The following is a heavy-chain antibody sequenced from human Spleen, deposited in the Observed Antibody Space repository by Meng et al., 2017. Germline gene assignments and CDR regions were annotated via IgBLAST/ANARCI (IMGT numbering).Heavy chain of an antibody. CDR2: IKSKTDGGTT. CDR3: TTGLYGSGSYYAADY. V-gene: IGHV3-15*01. CDR1: GFTFSNAW. D-gene: IGHD3-10*01. Sequence: GESLKISCAASGFTFSNAWMSWVRQAPGKGLEWVGRIKSKTDGGTTDYAAPVKGRFTISRDDSKNTLYLQMNSLKTEDTAVYYCTTGLYGSGSYYAADYWGQGTLVTVSS. J-gene: IGHJ4*02.